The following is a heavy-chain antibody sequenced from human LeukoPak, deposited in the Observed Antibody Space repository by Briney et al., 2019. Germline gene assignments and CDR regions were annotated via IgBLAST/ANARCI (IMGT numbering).Heavy chain of an antibody. CDR3: ARDGSLTAAGFFDY. V-gene: IGHV3-21*01. CDR2: ISSSSYI. Sequence: GGSLRLSCAASGFTFSSYSMNWVRQAPGKGLEWVSSISSSSYIYYADSVKGRFTISRDNAKNSLYLQMNSLRAEDTAVYYCARDGSLTAAGFFDYWGQGTLVTVSS. D-gene: IGHD6-13*01. CDR1: GFTFSSYS. J-gene: IGHJ4*02.